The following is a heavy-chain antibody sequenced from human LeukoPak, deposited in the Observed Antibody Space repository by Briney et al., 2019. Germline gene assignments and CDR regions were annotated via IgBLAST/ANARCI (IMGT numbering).Heavy chain of an antibody. J-gene: IGHJ4*02. D-gene: IGHD6-19*01. CDR1: GGTFSSYA. CDR3: ARGQILYSSGWYGY. V-gene: IGHV1-69*05. Sequence: SVKVSCKASGGTFSSYAISWVRQAPGQGLEWMGGIIPIFGTANYAQKFQGRVTITTDESTSTAYMELSSLRSEDTTVYYCARGQILYSSGWYGYWGQGTLVTVSS. CDR2: IIPIFGTA.